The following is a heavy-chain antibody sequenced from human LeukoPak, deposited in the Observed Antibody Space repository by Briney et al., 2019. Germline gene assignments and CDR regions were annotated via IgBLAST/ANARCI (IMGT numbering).Heavy chain of an antibody. V-gene: IGHV3-74*01. CDR2: INSDGSST. Sequence: PGGSLRLSCAASGFTFSSYWMHWFRQAPGKGLVWVSRINSDGSSTNYADSVEGRFTISRDNAKNTLYLQMNSLGAEDTAVYYCARAGAAAGTLKFDYWGQGTLVTVSS. J-gene: IGHJ4*02. D-gene: IGHD6-13*01. CDR3: ARAGAAAGTLKFDY. CDR1: GFTFSSYW.